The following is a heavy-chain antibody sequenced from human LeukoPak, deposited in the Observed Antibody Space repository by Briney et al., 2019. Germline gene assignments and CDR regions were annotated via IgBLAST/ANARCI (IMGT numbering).Heavy chain of an antibody. D-gene: IGHD5-12*01. J-gene: IGHJ5*02. Sequence: SETLSLTCTVSGGSISSSSYYWGWVRQPPGKGIEWIGSFYYSGSTYYNPSLKSRVTISVDTSKNQFSLKLSSVTAADTAVYYCARGRGGYDRPHRHWFDPWGQGTLVTVSS. V-gene: IGHV4-39*07. CDR1: GGSISSSSYY. CDR2: FYYSGST. CDR3: ARGRGGYDRPHRHWFDP.